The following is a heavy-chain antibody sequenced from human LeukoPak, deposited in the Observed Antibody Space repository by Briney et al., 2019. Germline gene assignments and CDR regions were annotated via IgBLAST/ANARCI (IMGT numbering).Heavy chain of an antibody. V-gene: IGHV3-15*01. CDR1: GFTFSKAW. CDR2: IKSKTDGGTT. D-gene: IGHD4-17*01. Sequence: RGSLRLSCAASGFTFSKAWMSWVRQAPGKGLEWVGQIKSKTDGGTTDYAAPVKGRFTISRDDSKNSLYLLMNSLKTEDTAVYYCTTEDYGDYVPDYWGQGTLVTVSS. CDR3: TTEDYGDYVPDY. J-gene: IGHJ4*02.